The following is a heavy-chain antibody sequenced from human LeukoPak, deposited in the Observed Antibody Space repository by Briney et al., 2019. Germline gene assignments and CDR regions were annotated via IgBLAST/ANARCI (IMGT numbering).Heavy chain of an antibody. J-gene: IGHJ3*02. CDR1: GFTFSSYT. CDR2: ISGSSRHK. D-gene: IGHD2-2*01. Sequence: GGSLRLSCAASGFTFSSYTMNWVRQAPGKGLEWVSSISGSSRHKYYADSVKGRFTISRDNAKNSLYLQMNSLRAEDTAVYYCARSGYCTSTSCLNGRGAFDIWGQGTMVTVSS. V-gene: IGHV3-21*01. CDR3: ARSGYCTSTSCLNGRGAFDI.